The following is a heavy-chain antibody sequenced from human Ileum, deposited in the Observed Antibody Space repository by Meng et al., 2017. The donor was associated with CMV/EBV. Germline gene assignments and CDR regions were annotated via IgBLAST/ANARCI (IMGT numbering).Heavy chain of an antibody. CDR1: GFAFSDYS. CDR3: TRAASGGGPVGEPTDF. Sequence: SGFAFSDYSMTWVRQAPGKGLEWVSSISRSGGQMYYANSVRGRFTMSRDNAKDSLFLQMDSLRVEDSAIYYCTRAASGGGPVGEPTDFWGQGTLVTVSS. CDR2: ISRSGGQM. J-gene: IGHJ4*02. D-gene: IGHD3-16*01. V-gene: IGHV3-21*01.